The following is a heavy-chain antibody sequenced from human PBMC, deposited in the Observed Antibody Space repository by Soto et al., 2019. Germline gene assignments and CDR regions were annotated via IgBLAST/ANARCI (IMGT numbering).Heavy chain of an antibody. J-gene: IGHJ6*02. CDR2: ISGSGANT. CDR3: AMLNSGSYSYHGMDV. Sequence: PGGSLRLSCAASGFTFSSYAMNWVRQAPGKGLEWVSAISGSGANTFYADSVKGRFTISRDNSKNTLFLQMHSLRAEDTAIYYCAMLNSGSYSYHGMDVWGQGTTVTVSS. CDR1: GFTFSSYA. V-gene: IGHV3-23*01. D-gene: IGHD1-26*01.